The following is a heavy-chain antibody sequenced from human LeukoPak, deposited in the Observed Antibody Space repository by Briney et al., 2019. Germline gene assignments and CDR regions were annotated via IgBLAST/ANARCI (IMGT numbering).Heavy chain of an antibody. J-gene: IGHJ6*04. CDR3: AKVFSVGMDV. D-gene: IGHD3-10*01. CDR2: ISYDGSNK. V-gene: IGHV3-30*18. Sequence: GGSLRLSCAASGFTFSSYSMNWVRHAPGKGLEWVAVISYDGSNKYYSDSVKGRFTISRDNSKNTLYLQINSLRAEDTAVYYCAKVFSVGMDVWGKGTTVTVSS. CDR1: GFTFSSYS.